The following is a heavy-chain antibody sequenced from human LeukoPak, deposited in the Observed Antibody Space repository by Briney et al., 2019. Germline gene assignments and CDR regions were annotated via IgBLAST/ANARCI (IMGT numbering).Heavy chain of an antibody. V-gene: IGHV3-7*03. CDR2: INKDATAK. Sequence: GGSLRLSCAASGFAFSSSWMSWVRQAPGKGLEWVANINKDATAKYYVDSVKGRFTISRDNAKNSLYLQMNGLRVEDTAVYYCAREDWFHFDYWGQGTLVTVSS. CDR1: GFAFSSSW. CDR3: AREDWFHFDY. J-gene: IGHJ4*02. D-gene: IGHD3-10*01.